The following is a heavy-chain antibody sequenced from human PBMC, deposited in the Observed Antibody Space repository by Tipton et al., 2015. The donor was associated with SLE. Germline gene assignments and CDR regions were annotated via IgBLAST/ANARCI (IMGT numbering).Heavy chain of an antibody. CDR3: ARGGLGTAWYDFDY. Sequence: QVQLVQSGAEVKKPGASVKVSCKASGYSFTNYGISWVRPAPGQGLEWMGWISAYNGYTNYAQILQGRLTMSKDTSTTTAYMELRSLRSDDTAVYFCARGGLGTAWYDFDYWGQGTLVTVSS. D-gene: IGHD6-19*01. V-gene: IGHV1-18*01. CDR1: GYSFTNYG. CDR2: ISAYNGYT. J-gene: IGHJ4*02.